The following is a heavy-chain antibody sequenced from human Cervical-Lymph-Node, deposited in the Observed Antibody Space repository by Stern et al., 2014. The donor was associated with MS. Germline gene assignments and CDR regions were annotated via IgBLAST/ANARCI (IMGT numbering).Heavy chain of an antibody. CDR1: GYLFPTHW. V-gene: IGHV5-51*03. Sequence: EVQLLQSGAAVKKPGASLKISCKASGYLFPTHWIGWVRQVPGQGLEWMGIINPRDSDTRYSPSFQGSVTISADKSISTAYLQWSSLKASDTAMYYCARVDTAPSSALDVWGQGTTVIVSS. J-gene: IGHJ6*02. CDR3: ARVDTAPSSALDV. D-gene: IGHD5-18*01. CDR2: INPRDSDT.